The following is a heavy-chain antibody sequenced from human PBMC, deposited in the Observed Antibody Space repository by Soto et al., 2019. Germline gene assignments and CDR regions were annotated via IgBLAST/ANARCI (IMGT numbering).Heavy chain of an antibody. CDR3: ADTLTGTFQH. CDR1: GGSVSSGSYY. Sequence: QVQLQESGPGLVKPSETLSLTCTVSGGSVSSGSYYWSWVRQPPGKGLEWVGYIHYSGSANYNPSLKSRLTISVDTSKNEFSLKLSSVTAADADVYYCADTLTGTFQHWGQGTLVTVSS. J-gene: IGHJ1*01. CDR2: IHYSGSA. V-gene: IGHV4-61*01. D-gene: IGHD3-9*01.